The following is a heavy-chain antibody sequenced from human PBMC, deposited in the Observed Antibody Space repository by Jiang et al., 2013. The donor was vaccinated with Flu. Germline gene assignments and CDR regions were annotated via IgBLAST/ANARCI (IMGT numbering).Heavy chain of an antibody. D-gene: IGHD3-22*01. Sequence: AWNWIRQSPSRGLEWLGRTYYRSKWYNDYAVSVKSRITINPDTSKNQFSLQLNSVTPEDTAVYYCARDLLSDYYDSIRFDYWGQGTLVTVSS. V-gene: IGHV6-1*01. CDR1: A. CDR3: ARDLLSDYYDSIRFDY. J-gene: IGHJ4*02. CDR2: TYYRSKWYN.